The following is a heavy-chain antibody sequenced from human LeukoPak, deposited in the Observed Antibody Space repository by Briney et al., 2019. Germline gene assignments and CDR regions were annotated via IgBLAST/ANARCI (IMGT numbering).Heavy chain of an antibody. CDR3: ARHNTIFGVVFDY. D-gene: IGHD3-3*01. Sequence: SVKVSCKASGGTFSSYAISWVRQAPGQGLEWMGGIIPIFGTANCAQKFQDRVTITTDESTSTAYMELSSLRSEDTAVYYCARHNTIFGVVFDYWGQGTLVTVSS. J-gene: IGHJ4*02. V-gene: IGHV1-69*05. CDR2: IIPIFGTA. CDR1: GGTFSSYA.